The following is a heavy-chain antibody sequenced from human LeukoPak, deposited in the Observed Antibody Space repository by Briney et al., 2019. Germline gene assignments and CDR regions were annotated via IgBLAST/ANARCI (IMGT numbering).Heavy chain of an antibody. D-gene: IGHD3-16*01. CDR1: GFSFSDYD. Sequence: GGSLRLSCAASGFSFSDYDMSWVRQAPGKGLEWVSSMSLSTSGKTYADSVKGRFTVSTDKAKNTLYLQMDSLRAEDTAMHYCAKALTRWAFDMWGQGTMVTVSS. CDR3: AKALTRWAFDM. V-gene: IGHV3-23*01. CDR2: MSLSTSGK. J-gene: IGHJ3*02.